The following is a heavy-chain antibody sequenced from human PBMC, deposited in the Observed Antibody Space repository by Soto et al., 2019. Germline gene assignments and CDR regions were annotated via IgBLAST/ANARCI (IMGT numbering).Heavy chain of an antibody. D-gene: IGHD3-10*01. CDR3: AREGYYSGWGSYSPPRYYGMDV. Sequence: QVQLVQSGAEVKKPGSSVKVSCKASGYTFISYGISWVRQAPGQGLEWMGWISAYNDYTNYAQKLQGRVTMTTDTPTRMAYRGLRSLRSDATAVYYCAREGYYSGWGSYSPPRYYGMDVWGQGTTVTVSS. CDR2: ISAYNDYT. V-gene: IGHV1-18*01. J-gene: IGHJ6*02. CDR1: GYTFISYG.